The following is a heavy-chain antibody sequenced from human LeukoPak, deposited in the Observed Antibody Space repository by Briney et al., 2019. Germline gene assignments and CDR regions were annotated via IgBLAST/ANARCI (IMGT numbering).Heavy chain of an antibody. D-gene: IGHD1-20*01. CDR3: AKEGYNWRQIDY. Sequence: GGSLRLSCAASGFTLSGYWMSWVRQTPEKGLEWVANIKQDGYEKYYVDSVKGRFTISRDNAKNSLYLQMNSLRAEDTAVYYCAKEGYNWRQIDYWGQGTLVTVSS. J-gene: IGHJ4*02. V-gene: IGHV3-7*01. CDR2: IKQDGYEK. CDR1: GFTLSGYW.